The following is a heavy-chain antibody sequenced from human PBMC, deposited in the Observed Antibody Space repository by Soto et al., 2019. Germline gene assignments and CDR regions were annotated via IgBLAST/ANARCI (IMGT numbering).Heavy chain of an antibody. Sequence: GASVKVSCKASGGTFSSYAISWVRQAPGQGLEWMGGIIPIFGTANYAQKFQGRVTITADESTSTAYMELSSLRSEDTAVYYCASDSNGTTEPHYYYYGMDVWVQGTTVTVSS. CDR3: ASDSNGTTEPHYYYYGMDV. V-gene: IGHV1-69*13. CDR2: IIPIFGTA. J-gene: IGHJ6*02. CDR1: GGTFSSYA. D-gene: IGHD1-7*01.